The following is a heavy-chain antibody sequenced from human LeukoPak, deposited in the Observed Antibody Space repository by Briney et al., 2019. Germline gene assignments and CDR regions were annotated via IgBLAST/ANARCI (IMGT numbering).Heavy chain of an antibody. CDR1: GFTFSSYA. V-gene: IGHV3-23*01. D-gene: IGHD2-15*01. Sequence: PGGSLRLSCAASGFTFSSYAMSWVRQAPGKGLEWVSAISGSGGSTYYADSVKGWFTISRDNSKNTLYLQMNGLRAEDTAVYYCAKVIVVVVAAFDYWGQGTLVTVSS. J-gene: IGHJ4*02. CDR2: ISGSGGST. CDR3: AKVIVVVVAAFDY.